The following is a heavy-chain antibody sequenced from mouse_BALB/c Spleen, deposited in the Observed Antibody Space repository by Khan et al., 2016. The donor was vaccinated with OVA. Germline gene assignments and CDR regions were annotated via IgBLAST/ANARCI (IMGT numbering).Heavy chain of an antibody. J-gene: IGHJ3*01. CDR2: INPSNDYT. D-gene: IGHD3-2*01. Sequence: QVRLQQSGAELARPGASVKMSCKTSGYTFTTYTLHWVKQRPGRSLEWIGYINPSNDYTNYNQKFKDKSTFTADKSSRTAYMQLSSLTSEDSAVYYVARSGQLGLRGGFTYGGQGTLVTVSA. V-gene: IGHV1-4*01. CDR3: ARSGQLGLRGGFTY. CDR1: GYTFTTYT.